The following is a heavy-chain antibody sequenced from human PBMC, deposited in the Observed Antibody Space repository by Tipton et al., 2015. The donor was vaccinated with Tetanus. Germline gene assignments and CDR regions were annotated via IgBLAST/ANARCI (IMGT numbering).Heavy chain of an antibody. CDR3: ARGVIRCTGGACYDYLFYGMDL. CDR1: GGSISSYY. D-gene: IGHD2-8*02. Sequence: TLSLTCTVSGGSISSYYRSWIRQPPGKGLEWIGYIYYSGSTNYNPSLKSRVTISVDTSKNQFSLKLSSVTAADTAVYYCARGVIRCTGGACYDYLFYGMDLWGQGTTVIVSS. V-gene: IGHV4-59*01. J-gene: IGHJ6*02. CDR2: IYYSGST.